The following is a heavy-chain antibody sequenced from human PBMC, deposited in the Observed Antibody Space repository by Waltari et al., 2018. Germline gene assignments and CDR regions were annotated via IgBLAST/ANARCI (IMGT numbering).Heavy chain of an antibody. Sequence: QVQLVQSGAEVKKPGASVKVSCKASEYTFTGYYMHWVRQAPGQGLEWMGWINPNSGGTNYAQKFQGRVTMTRDTSISTAYMELSRLRSDDTAVYYCARVAHLPIFGVVISPGGRFDPWGQGTLVTVSS. V-gene: IGHV1-2*02. CDR1: EYTFTGYY. CDR2: INPNSGGT. J-gene: IGHJ5*02. CDR3: ARVAHLPIFGVVISPGGRFDP. D-gene: IGHD3-3*01.